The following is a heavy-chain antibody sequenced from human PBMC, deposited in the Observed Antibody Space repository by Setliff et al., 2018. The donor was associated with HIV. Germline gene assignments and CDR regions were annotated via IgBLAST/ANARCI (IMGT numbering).Heavy chain of an antibody. CDR2: INDGNGNT. V-gene: IGHV1-3*01. J-gene: IGHJ5*02. D-gene: IGHD6-6*01. Sequence: ASVKVSCKASGYTFTSYAMHWVRQAPGQRLEWMGWINDGNGNTKYSQKFQGRVTITRDTSASTAYMELSSLRSEDTAVYYCARGFSVYSSSDPLLNWFDPWGQGTLVTVSS. CDR3: ARGFSVYSSSDPLLNWFDP. CDR1: GYTFTSYA.